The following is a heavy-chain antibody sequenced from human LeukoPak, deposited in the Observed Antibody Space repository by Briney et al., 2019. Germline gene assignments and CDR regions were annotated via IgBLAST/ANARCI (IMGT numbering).Heavy chain of an antibody. Sequence: PSETLSLTCTVSGGSISSYYWSWIRQFPGKGLEWIGYIYYSGSTNYNPSLKSRVTISVDTSKNQLSLKLSSVTAADTAVYYCARPYSSGYRGAFDIWGQGTMVTVSP. D-gene: IGHD6-19*01. CDR1: GGSISSYY. J-gene: IGHJ3*02. CDR2: IYYSGST. CDR3: ARPYSSGYRGAFDI. V-gene: IGHV4-59*01.